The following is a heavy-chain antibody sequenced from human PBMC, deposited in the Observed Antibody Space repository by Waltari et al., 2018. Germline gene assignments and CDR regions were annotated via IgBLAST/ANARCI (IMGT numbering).Heavy chain of an antibody. D-gene: IGHD3-22*01. CDR2: ISSSSSYI. J-gene: IGHJ6*04. V-gene: IGHV3-21*01. CDR1: GFTFSSYS. Sequence: EVQLVESGGGLVKPGGSLRLSCAASGFTFSSYSMNWVRQAPGKGLEWVSSISSSSSYIYYADSVKGRFTISRDNAKNSLYLKMNILRAEDTAVYYCARDWDYYDSSLLVWGKGTTVTVSS. CDR3: ARDWDYYDSSLLV.